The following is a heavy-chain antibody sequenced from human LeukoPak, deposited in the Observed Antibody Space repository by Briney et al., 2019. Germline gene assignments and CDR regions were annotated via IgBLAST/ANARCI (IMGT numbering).Heavy chain of an antibody. CDR1: GFTFSSYS. CDR2: ISNSSSTM. CDR3: ASGVSSTSCYVDY. J-gene: IGHJ4*02. D-gene: IGHD2-2*01. Sequence: GGSLRLSCAASGFTFSSYSMNWVRQAPGKGLEWISYISNSSSTMFYADSVKGRCTISRDNAKNSLNLQTNSLIAEDTAVHYCASGVSSTSCYVDYWGQGTLVTVSS. V-gene: IGHV3-48*01.